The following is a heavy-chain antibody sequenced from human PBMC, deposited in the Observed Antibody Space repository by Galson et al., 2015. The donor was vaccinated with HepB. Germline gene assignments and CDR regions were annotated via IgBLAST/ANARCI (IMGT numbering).Heavy chain of an antibody. V-gene: IGHV1-46*01. CDR1: GYTFTSYY. J-gene: IGHJ1*01. D-gene: IGHD3-22*01. CDR3: ARVGEVTYYYDSSGQVPAEYFQN. CDR2: INPSGGST. Sequence: SVKVSCKASGYTFTSYYMHWVRQAPGQGLEWMGIINPSGGSTSYAQKFQGRVTMTRDTSTSTAYMELSSLRSEDTAVYYCARVGEVTYYYDSSGQVPAEYFQNGGQGTLVTVSS.